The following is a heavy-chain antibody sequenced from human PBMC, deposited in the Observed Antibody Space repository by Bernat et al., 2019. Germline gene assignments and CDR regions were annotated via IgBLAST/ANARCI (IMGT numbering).Heavy chain of an antibody. CDR2: SYYSGST. CDR1: GGSISSSSYY. J-gene: IGHJ4*02. D-gene: IGHD6-6*01. Sequence: QLQLQESGPGLVKPSETLSLTCTVSGGSISSSSYYWGWIRQPPGKGLEWIGISYYSGSTYYNPSLKSRVTISVDTSKTQSSLKLSSVTAADTAVYYCARQSLKSIAARPNLDYWGQGTLVTISS. CDR3: ARQSLKSIAARPNLDY. V-gene: IGHV4-39*01.